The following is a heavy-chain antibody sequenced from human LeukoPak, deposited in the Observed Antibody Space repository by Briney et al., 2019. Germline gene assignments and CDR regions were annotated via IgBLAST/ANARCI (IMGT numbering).Heavy chain of an antibody. D-gene: IGHD2-2*01. CDR1: GFTFSNAW. Sequence: GGSLRLSCAASGFTFSNAWMSWVRQAPGKGLEWVGRIKSKTDGGTTDYAAPAKGRFTISRDDSKNTLYLQMNSLKTEDTAVYYCTTDDVVVPAALREAFDIWGQGTMVTVSS. J-gene: IGHJ3*02. CDR2: IKSKTDGGTT. CDR3: TTDDVVVPAALREAFDI. V-gene: IGHV3-15*01.